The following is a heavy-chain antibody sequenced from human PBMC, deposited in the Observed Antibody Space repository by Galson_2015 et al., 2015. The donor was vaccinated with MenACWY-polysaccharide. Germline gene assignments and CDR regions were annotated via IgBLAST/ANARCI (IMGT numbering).Heavy chain of an antibody. CDR2: ISWNSGTI. V-gene: IGHV3-9*01. CDR3: AKAHSSGWYEPFDY. CDR1: GFTFSSYD. D-gene: IGHD6-13*01. J-gene: IGHJ4*02. Sequence: SLRLSCAASGFTFSSYDMHWVRQATGKGLEWVSGISWNSGTIVYADSVKGRFTISRDNAKNSLYLQMNSLRAEDTALYYCAKAHSSGWYEPFDYWGQGTLVTVSS.